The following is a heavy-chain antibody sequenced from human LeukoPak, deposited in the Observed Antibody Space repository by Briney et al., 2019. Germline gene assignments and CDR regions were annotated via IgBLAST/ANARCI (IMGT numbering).Heavy chain of an antibody. CDR2: ISSSSIYI. D-gene: IGHD2-15*01. CDR3: ARDDKIVVVVAATRDYYYGMDV. J-gene: IGHJ6*02. Sequence: GGSLRLSCAASGFTFSSYSMNSVRQTPRGGLGWGSSISSSSIYIYYADSVKGRFTISRDNAKNSLYLQMNSLRAEDTAVYYCARDDKIVVVVAATRDYYYGMDVWGQGTTVTVSS. CDR1: GFTFSSYS. V-gene: IGHV3-21*01.